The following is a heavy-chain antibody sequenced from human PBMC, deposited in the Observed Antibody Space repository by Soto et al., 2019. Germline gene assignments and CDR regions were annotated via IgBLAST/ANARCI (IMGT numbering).Heavy chain of an antibody. CDR1: GYTFISRA. Sequence: QVQLVQSGAEVKKPGASVRISCEVSGYTFISRALHWLRQAPGQRPEWMGWINPDNANTKYSQNFQGRVTFTRDTFATTAYMELSSLRSEDTAVYFCARDPGSGHYFDYWGQGTLVTVSS. V-gene: IGHV1-3*01. J-gene: IGHJ4*02. CDR2: INPDNANT. CDR3: ARDPGSGHYFDY. D-gene: IGHD2-15*01.